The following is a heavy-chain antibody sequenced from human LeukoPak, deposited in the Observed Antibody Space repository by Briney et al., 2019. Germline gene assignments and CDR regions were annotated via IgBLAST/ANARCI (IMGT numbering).Heavy chain of an antibody. CDR3: ARGRYSSSPFDP. CDR1: GFTFSSYA. CDR2: ISYDGSNK. J-gene: IGHJ5*02. V-gene: IGHV3-30-3*01. Sequence: GGSLRLSCAASGFTFSSYAMHWVRQAPGKGLEWVAVISYDGSNKYYADSVKGRFTISSDNSKNTLYLQMNSLRAEDTAVYYCARGRYSSSPFDPWGQGTLVTVSS. D-gene: IGHD6-6*01.